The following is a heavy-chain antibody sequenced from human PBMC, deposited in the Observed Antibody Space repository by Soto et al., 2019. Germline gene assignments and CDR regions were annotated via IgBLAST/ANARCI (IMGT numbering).Heavy chain of an antibody. CDR2: INSDGSTT. Sequence: GSLRLSCAASGFTFSKYWMHWVRQAPGKGLVWVSRINSDGSTTTYADSVKGRFTISRDNAKNTLYLQMNSLRADDTAVYYCARDRITVTPPNWFDPWGQGVLVTVSS. J-gene: IGHJ5*02. V-gene: IGHV3-74*01. D-gene: IGHD4-17*01. CDR3: ARDRITVTPPNWFDP. CDR1: GFTFSKYW.